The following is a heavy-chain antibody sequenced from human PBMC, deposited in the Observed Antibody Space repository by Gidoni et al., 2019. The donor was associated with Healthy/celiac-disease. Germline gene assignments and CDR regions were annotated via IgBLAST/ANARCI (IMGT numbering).Heavy chain of an antibody. Sequence: QITLKESGPTLVKPTQTLPLTCTFSGFSLSTSGVGVGCIRHHPGKALEWLALLYWNDDKRYNPSLNSRLTITKDTSKNQVVLTMTNMDPVDTATYYCAHSRLYYDILTGYYNANWFDPWGQGTLVTVSS. V-gene: IGHV2-5*01. J-gene: IGHJ5*02. D-gene: IGHD3-9*01. CDR2: LYWNDDK. CDR1: GFSLSTSGVG. CDR3: AHSRLYYDILTGYYNANWFDP.